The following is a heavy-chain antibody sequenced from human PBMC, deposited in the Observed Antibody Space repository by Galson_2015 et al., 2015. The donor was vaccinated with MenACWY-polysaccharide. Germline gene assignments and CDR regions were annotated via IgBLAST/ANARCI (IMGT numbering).Heavy chain of an antibody. CDR3: AKDNWRRREVLVGDYDY. CDR2: ISYDETNK. CDR1: GFIFNHYG. V-gene: IGHV3-30*18. J-gene: IGHJ4*02. Sequence: SLRLSCAASGFIFNHYGIHWVRQAPGKGLEWVALISYDETNKHYADSVKGRLTISRDTSKNVVYLQMNSLRVEDTALYFCAKDNWRRREVLVGDYDYWGQGTLVAVSS. D-gene: IGHD4-17*01.